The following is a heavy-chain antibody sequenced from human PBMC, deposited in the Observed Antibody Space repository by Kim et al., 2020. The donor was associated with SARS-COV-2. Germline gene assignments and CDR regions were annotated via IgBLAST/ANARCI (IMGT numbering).Heavy chain of an antibody. Sequence: SVKVSCKASGGTFSSYAISWVRQAPGQGLEWMGGIIPIFGTANYAQKFQGRVTITADESTSTAYMELSSLRSEDTAVYYCAREAVKSGGYCSGGSCYLPSHYYYYYGMDVWGQGTTVTVSS. V-gene: IGHV1-69*13. CDR2: IIPIFGTA. CDR1: GGTFSSYA. CDR3: AREAVKSGGYCSGGSCYLPSHYYYYYGMDV. D-gene: IGHD2-15*01. J-gene: IGHJ6*02.